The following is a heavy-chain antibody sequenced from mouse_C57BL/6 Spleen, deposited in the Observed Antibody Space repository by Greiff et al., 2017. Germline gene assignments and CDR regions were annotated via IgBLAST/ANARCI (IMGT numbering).Heavy chain of an antibody. V-gene: IGHV3-6*01. Sequence: ESGPGLVKPSQSLSLTCSVTGYSITSGYYWNWIRQFPGNKLEWMGYISYDGSNNYNPSLKNRISITRDTSKNQFFLKLNSVTTEDTATYYCARVGPDGYWYFDVWGTGTTVTVSS. CDR3: ARVGPDGYWYFDV. CDR2: ISYDGSN. CDR1: GYSITSGYY. J-gene: IGHJ1*03. D-gene: IGHD2-3*01.